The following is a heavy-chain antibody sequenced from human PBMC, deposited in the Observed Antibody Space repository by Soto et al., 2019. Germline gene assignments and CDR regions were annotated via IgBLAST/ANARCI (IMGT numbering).Heavy chain of an antibody. Sequence: PGGSLSLSCAASGFTFSSYWMRWVRQAPGKGLEWVANIKQDGSEKYYVDSVKGRFTISRDNSKNTLYLQMNSLRAEDTAVYYCARDPPTGGIAAAGQLNWFDPWGQGTLVTVSS. J-gene: IGHJ5*02. D-gene: IGHD6-13*01. CDR2: IKQDGSEK. CDR3: ARDPPTGGIAAAGQLNWFDP. V-gene: IGHV3-7*01. CDR1: GFTFSSYW.